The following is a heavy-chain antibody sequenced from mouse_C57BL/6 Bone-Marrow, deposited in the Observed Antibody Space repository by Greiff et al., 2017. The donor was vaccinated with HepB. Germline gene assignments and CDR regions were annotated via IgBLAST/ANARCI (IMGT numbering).Heavy chain of an antibody. CDR2: IHPNSGST. V-gene: IGHV1-64*01. CDR1: GYTFTSYW. J-gene: IGHJ2*01. CDR3: ARPTVVAYYFDY. Sequence: QVQLQQPGAELVKPGASVKLSCKASGYTFTSYWMHWVKQRPGQGLEWIGMIHPNSGSTNYNEKFTSKATLTVDKSSSTAYMQLSSLTSEDSAVYYCARPTVVAYYFDYWGQGTTLTVSS. D-gene: IGHD1-1*01.